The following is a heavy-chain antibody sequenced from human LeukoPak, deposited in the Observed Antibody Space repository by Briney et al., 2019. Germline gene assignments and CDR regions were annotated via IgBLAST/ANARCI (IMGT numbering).Heavy chain of an antibody. Sequence: GGSLRLSCTSSGFIFSSHWMNWVRQAPGKGPEWVANIKYDGSEQYYVDSVKGRFSISRDNTKNLLYLQMNSLRVEDTAMYYCARDYGWSFANWGQGTLVTVSS. CDR3: ARDYGWSFAN. V-gene: IGHV3-7*03. D-gene: IGHD3-10*01. CDR2: IKYDGSEQ. J-gene: IGHJ4*02. CDR1: GFIFSSHW.